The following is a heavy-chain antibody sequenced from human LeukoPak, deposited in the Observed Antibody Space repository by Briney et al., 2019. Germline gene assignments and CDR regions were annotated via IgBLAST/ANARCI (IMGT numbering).Heavy chain of an antibody. CDR2: ISWDGGST. Sequence: GGSLRLSCAASGFTFDDYAMNWVRQAPGKGLEWVSLISWDGGSTYYADSVKGRFTISRDNSKNSLYLQMNSLRAEDTALYYCAKGGRNNWNFAHWFDPWGQGTLVTVSS. D-gene: IGHD1-1*01. CDR1: GFTFDDYA. CDR3: AKGGRNNWNFAHWFDP. V-gene: IGHV3-43D*03. J-gene: IGHJ5*02.